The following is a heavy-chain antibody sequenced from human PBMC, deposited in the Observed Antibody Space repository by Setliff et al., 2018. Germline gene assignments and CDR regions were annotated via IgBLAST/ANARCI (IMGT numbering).Heavy chain of an antibody. CDR2: VYPGDSDT. CDR1: GYRFTTYW. V-gene: IGHV5-51*01. D-gene: IGHD1-26*01. CDR3: AREHVSGHSEY. J-gene: IGHJ4*02. Sequence: GASLKISCKGSGYRFTTYWIAWVRQKPGKGLEWMGIVYPGDSDTQYSPSFQGQVTFSSDKSINTAYLHLSSLKASDTAMYYCAREHVSGHSEYWGQGTRVTVSS.